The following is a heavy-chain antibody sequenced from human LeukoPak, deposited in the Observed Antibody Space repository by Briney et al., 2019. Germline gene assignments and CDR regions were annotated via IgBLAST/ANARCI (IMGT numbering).Heavy chain of an antibody. V-gene: IGHV1-2*02. CDR1: GYTFTSYD. J-gene: IGHJ4*02. D-gene: IGHD6-13*01. CDR2: INPNSGGT. CDR3: ARDVSSSWYYFDY. Sequence: ASVKVSCKASGYTFTSYDINWARQAPGQGLEWMGWINPNSGGTNYAQKFQGRVTMTRDTSISTAYMELSRLRSDDTAVYYCARDVSSSWYYFDYWGQGTLVTVSS.